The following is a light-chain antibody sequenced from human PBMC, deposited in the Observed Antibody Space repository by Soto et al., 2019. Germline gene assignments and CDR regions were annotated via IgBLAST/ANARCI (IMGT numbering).Light chain of an antibody. Sequence: QSALTQPASMSGSPGQSITISCTGTSSDIGGYNYVSWYQQYPGQAPKLMIYDVTYRPSGISYRFSGSKSGDTASLTISGLQAEDESDYYCSSYTIRSSTTPVVFGGGTKLTVL. CDR2: DVT. V-gene: IGLV2-14*01. J-gene: IGLJ2*01. CDR1: SSDIGGYNY. CDR3: SSYTIRSSTTPVV.